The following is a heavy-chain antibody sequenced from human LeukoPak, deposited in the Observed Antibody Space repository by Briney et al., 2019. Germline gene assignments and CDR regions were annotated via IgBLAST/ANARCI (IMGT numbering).Heavy chain of an antibody. V-gene: IGHV3-23*01. CDR1: GFTFSSYV. J-gene: IGHJ6*02. Sequence: GGSLRLSCAASGFTFSSYVMSWVRQAPGKGLEWASGISGSGDSTYYADFVKGRFTISRDNSKNALYLQMNSLRAEDTAVYYCAKDKRMDVWGLGTTVTVSS. CDR2: ISGSGDST. CDR3: AKDKRMDV.